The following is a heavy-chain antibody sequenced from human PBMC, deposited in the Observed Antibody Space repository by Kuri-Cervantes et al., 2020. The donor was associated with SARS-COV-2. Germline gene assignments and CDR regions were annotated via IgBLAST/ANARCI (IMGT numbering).Heavy chain of an antibody. CDR3: ARWNHWFDP. D-gene: IGHD1-1*01. CDR1: GFTFSSYG. Sequence: GSLRLSCAASGFTFSSYGMHWVRQPPGKGLEWIGNINYRGSTYYNPSLKSRVTISVDTSKNQFSLKLSSVTAADTAVYYCARWNHWFDPWGQGTLVTVSS. CDR2: INYRGST. J-gene: IGHJ5*02. V-gene: IGHV4-34*01.